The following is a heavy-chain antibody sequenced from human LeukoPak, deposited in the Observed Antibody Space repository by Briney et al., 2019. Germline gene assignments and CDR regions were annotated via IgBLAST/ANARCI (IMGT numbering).Heavy chain of an antibody. V-gene: IGHV1-2*06. CDR3: ARSGFDSYEMFGY. D-gene: IGHD5-18*01. CDR1: GYTFTGYY. J-gene: IGHJ4*02. Sequence: ASVKVSCKXSGYTFTGYYMHWVRQAPGQGLEWMGRINPNSGGTNYAQKFQGRVTMTRDTSISTAYMELGRLRSDDTAVYYCARSGFDSYEMFGYWGQGTLVTVSS. CDR2: INPNSGGT.